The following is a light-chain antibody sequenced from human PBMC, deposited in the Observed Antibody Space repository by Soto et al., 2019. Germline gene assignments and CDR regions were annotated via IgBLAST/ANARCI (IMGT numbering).Light chain of an antibody. CDR1: QSVSNN. CDR3: QQYNNWPPWT. V-gene: IGKV3D-15*01. J-gene: IGKJ1*01. CDR2: GAS. Sequence: VLAQTSGSLSLSPGERATLSCRASQSVSNNYLAWYQQKPGQAPRLLIYGASNRATGIPDRFSGSGSGTEFTLTISSLQSEDFAVYCCQQYNNWPPWTFGQGTKVDIK.